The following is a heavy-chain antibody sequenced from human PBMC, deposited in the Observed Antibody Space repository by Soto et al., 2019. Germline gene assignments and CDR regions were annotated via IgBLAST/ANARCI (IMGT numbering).Heavy chain of an antibody. CDR2: IRNKANNYAT. D-gene: IGHD2-15*01. CDR1: GFTFGGSA. V-gene: IGHV3-73*01. Sequence: GGSLRLSCAASGFTFGGSAMHWVRQASGKGLEWVGRIRNKANNYATAYAASVKGRFTISRDDSENTAYLQMNSLKTEDTAVYYCSSHSPEDMIRTWGQGTLVTSP. J-gene: IGHJ5*02. CDR3: SSHSPEDMIRT.